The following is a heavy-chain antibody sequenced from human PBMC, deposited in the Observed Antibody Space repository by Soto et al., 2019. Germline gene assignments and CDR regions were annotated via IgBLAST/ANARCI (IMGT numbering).Heavy chain of an antibody. CDR2: ISWDGEK. D-gene: IGHD3-9*01. CDR3: AHRSGDLLTGHYYFDY. V-gene: IGHV2-5*02. CDR1: GFSLNTRGVG. J-gene: IGHJ4*02. Sequence: ITLKESGPTLVKPTQTLTLTCTFSGFSLNTRGVGVGWIRQPPGKALEWLALISWDGEKRYSPSLKSRLTITKDTSENQVVLKMTNMDPVDTATYYCAHRSGDLLTGHYYFDYWGQGTLVTVSS.